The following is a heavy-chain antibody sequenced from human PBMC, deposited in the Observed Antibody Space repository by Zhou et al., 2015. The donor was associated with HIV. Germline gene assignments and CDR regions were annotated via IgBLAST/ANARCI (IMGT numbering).Heavy chain of an antibody. CDR3: ARLVNYYDRRGEPDF. CDR2: IIPSFDTK. CDR1: GYTFTGYY. J-gene: IGHJ4*02. Sequence: QVQLVQSGAEVKKPGASVKVSCKASGYTFTGYYMHWVRQAPGQGLEWMGGIIPSFDTKNYAQKFLGRLTITADESTSTSYMELSGLRSEDTAIYFCARLVNYYDRRGEPDFWGQGTLVTVSS. D-gene: IGHD3-22*01. V-gene: IGHV1-69*01.